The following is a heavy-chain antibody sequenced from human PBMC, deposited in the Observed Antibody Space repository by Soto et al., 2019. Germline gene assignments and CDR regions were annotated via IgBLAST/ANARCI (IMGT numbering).Heavy chain of an antibody. D-gene: IGHD3-3*01. V-gene: IGHV3-48*01. CDR3: ARDLEYDFWSGYPNWFDP. CDR2: ISSSSSTI. Sequence: PGGSLRLSCAASGFTFSSYSMNWVRQAPGKGLEWVSYISSSSSTIYYADSVKGRFTISRDNAKNSLYLQMNSLRAEDTAVYYCARDLEYDFWSGYPNWFDPWGQGTLVTVSS. J-gene: IGHJ5*02. CDR1: GFTFSSYS.